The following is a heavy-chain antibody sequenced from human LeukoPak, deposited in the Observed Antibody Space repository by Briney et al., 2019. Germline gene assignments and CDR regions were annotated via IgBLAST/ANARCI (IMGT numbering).Heavy chain of an antibody. Sequence: PGTSLRLSCAASGFTFSSYAMHWVRQAPGRGLEWMAVISYDGSNKYYADSVKGRFTISRDNAKNSLYLQMNSLRAEDTAVYYCAIGGTIFFHYYMDVWGKGTTVTVSS. CDR1: GFTFSSYA. J-gene: IGHJ6*03. CDR3: AIGGTIFFHYYMDV. V-gene: IGHV3-30-3*01. CDR2: ISYDGSNK. D-gene: IGHD3-3*01.